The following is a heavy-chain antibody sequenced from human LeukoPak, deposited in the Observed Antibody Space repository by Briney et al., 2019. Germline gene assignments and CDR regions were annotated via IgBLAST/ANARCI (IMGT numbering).Heavy chain of an antibody. CDR3: ARCLVFPDYYYYMDV. CDR2: IKQDGSEK. Sequence: PGGSLRLSCAASGFTFSSYWMSWVRQAPGKGLEWVANIKQDGSEKYYVDSVKGRFTISRDNAKNSLYLQMNSLRAEDTAVYYCARCLVFPDYYYYMDVWGKGTTVTVSS. D-gene: IGHD6-19*01. CDR1: GFTFSSYW. J-gene: IGHJ6*03. V-gene: IGHV3-7*01.